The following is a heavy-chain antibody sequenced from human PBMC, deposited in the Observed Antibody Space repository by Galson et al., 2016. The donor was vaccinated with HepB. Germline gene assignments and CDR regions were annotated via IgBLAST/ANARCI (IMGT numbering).Heavy chain of an antibody. D-gene: IGHD2-15*01. CDR2: IGAAGDT. CDR3: AREGGCSGGRCHNAAFDI. CDR1: GFTFSNYD. J-gene: IGHJ3*02. V-gene: IGHV3-13*01. Sequence: SLRLSCAASGFTFSNYDMHRVRQATGKGLEWVSAIGAAGDTYYPGSVKGRFTISRENANNSLYLHMNSLRAGDTAVYYCAREGGCSGGRCHNAAFDIWGQGTMVTVSS.